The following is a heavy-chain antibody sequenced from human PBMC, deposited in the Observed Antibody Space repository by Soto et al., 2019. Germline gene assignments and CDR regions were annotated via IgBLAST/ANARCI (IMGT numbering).Heavy chain of an antibody. CDR1: GYTSTAYD. V-gene: IGHV1-8*01. D-gene: IGHD6-6*01. CDR2: VSPHSAST. Sequence: QVQLVQSGAEVRRPGASVRVSCKASGYTSTAYDINWVRQATGQGLEWMGWVSPHSASTGFAQKFRGRITMTTNTTITTAYMELTSLRPDDSAVYFCARGGYSSSWEFDFWGPGTLVTVSP. CDR3: ARGGYSSSWEFDF. J-gene: IGHJ4*02.